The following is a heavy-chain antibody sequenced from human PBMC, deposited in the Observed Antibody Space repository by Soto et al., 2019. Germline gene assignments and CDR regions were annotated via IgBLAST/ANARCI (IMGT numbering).Heavy chain of an antibody. CDR3: ARDPIYCSGGSCYHYYYGMDV. J-gene: IGHJ6*02. V-gene: IGHV3-7*03. CDR2: KKQDGSEK. D-gene: IGHD2-15*01. Sequence: AGGSLRLSCAASGFTFSSYWMSWVRQAPGKGLEWVAKKKQDGSEKYYVDSVKGRFTISRDNAKNSLYLQMNSLRAEDTAVYYCARDPIYCSGGSCYHYYYGMDVWGQGTTVTVSS. CDR1: GFTFSSYW.